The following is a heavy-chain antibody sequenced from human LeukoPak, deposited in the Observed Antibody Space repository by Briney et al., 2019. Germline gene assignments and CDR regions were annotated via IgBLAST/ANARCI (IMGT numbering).Heavy chain of an antibody. V-gene: IGHV4-4*07. CDR3: ARESRYISSWYTDY. Sequence: PSETLSLTCTVSGGSISSYYWSWIRQPAGKGLEWIGRIYTSGSTNYNPSLKSRVTMSVDTSKNQFSLKLSSVTAADTAVYYWARESRYISSWYTDYWGQGTLVTVSS. CDR1: GGSISSYY. CDR2: IYTSGST. J-gene: IGHJ4*02. D-gene: IGHD6-13*01.